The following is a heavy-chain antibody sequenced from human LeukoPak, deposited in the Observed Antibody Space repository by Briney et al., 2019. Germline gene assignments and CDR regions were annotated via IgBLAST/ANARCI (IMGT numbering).Heavy chain of an antibody. CDR2: IKQDGSEK. CDR3: ARGGYSYGFDAFDI. Sequence: GGSLRLSCAASGFTFGSYWMSWVRQAPGKGLEWVANIKQDGSEKYYVDSVKGRFTISRDNAKNSLYLQMNSLRAEDTAVYYCARGGYSYGFDAFDIWGQGTMVTVSS. D-gene: IGHD5-18*01. V-gene: IGHV3-7*04. CDR1: GFTFGSYW. J-gene: IGHJ3*02.